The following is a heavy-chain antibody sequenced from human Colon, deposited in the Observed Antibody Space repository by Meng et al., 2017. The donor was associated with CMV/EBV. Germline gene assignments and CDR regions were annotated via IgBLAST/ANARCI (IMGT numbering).Heavy chain of an antibody. CDR3: ARRSGSYRLTYWFDP. Sequence: SETLSLTCALSGGSFIGYSWSWIRQPPGKGPVWIGDIDHVGTTNYNPSLKSRVTISVDTSKNEFSLSLTSVTAIDTAVYYCARRSGSYRLTYWFDPWGQGTLVTVSS. V-gene: IGHV4-34*01. J-gene: IGHJ5*02. D-gene: IGHD1-26*01. CDR1: GGSFIGYS. CDR2: IDHVGTT.